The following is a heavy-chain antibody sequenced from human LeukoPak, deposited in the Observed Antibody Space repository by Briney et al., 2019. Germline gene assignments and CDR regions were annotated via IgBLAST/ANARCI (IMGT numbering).Heavy chain of an antibody. J-gene: IGHJ4*02. Sequence: GGSLRLPCTASGFTFTTYAMHWVRQAPGKGLEWVATISHDGNTKYYADSVKGRFTISRDNSKNTLYLQMNSLRAEDTAVYYCARSGIPVPLDYWGQGTLVTVSS. CDR1: GFTFTTYA. CDR3: ARSGIPVPLDY. D-gene: IGHD6-19*01. V-gene: IGHV3-30-3*01. CDR2: ISHDGNTK.